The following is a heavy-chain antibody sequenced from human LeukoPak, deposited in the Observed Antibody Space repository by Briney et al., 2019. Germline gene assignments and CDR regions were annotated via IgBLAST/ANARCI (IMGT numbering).Heavy chain of an antibody. CDR2: INPNSGGT. D-gene: IGHD6-13*01. CDR1: GYTFTDYY. CDR3: ARVRIGQQLDKYYYYAMDV. V-gene: IGHV1-2*02. Sequence: ASVKVSCKASGYTFTDYYMHWVRPAPGQGLGWMGWINPNSGGTNYAQKFQGRVAMTTDTSISTAYMEVSRLRSDDTAVYYCARVRIGQQLDKYYYYAMDVWGQGTTVTVSS. J-gene: IGHJ6*02.